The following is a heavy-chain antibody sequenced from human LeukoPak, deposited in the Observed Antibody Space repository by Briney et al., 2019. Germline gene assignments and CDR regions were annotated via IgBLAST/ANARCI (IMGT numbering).Heavy chain of an antibody. V-gene: IGHV4-31*03. Sequence: PSQTLSLTCTVSGGSISSGAYCWSWIRQHPGKGLEGIGYIYYSGSTYYNPSLKSRVTISVDTSKNQFSLKLSSVTAADTAVYYCARGRYCSSTSCLYFDYWGQGTLVTVSS. CDR1: GGSISSGAYC. D-gene: IGHD2-2*01. J-gene: IGHJ4*02. CDR2: IYYSGST. CDR3: ARGRYCSSTSCLYFDY.